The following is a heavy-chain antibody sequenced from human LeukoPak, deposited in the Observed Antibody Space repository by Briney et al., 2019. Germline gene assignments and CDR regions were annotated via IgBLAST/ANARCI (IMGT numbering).Heavy chain of an antibody. Sequence: GGSLRLSCAASGFTFSSYDMHWVRQATGKGLEWVSAIGTAGDTYYPGSVKGRSTISRENAKNSLYLQMNSLRAGDTAVYYCARGRDYDSSGYSPDDAFDIWGQGTMVTVSS. CDR2: IGTAGDT. CDR1: GFTFSSYD. J-gene: IGHJ3*02. CDR3: ARGRDYDSSGYSPDDAFDI. V-gene: IGHV3-13*01. D-gene: IGHD3-22*01.